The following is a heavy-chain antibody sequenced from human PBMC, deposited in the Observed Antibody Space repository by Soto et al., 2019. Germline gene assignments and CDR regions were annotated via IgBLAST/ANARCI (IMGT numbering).Heavy chain of an antibody. CDR2: DDLDDDK. V-gene: IGHV2-70*01. D-gene: IGHD6-19*01. J-gene: IGHJ6*02. CDR1: RFSLSTSGMC. CDR3: ARIRSLPVEQWLVPGYYYFYGMDV. Sequence: SGPTLVNPTPTLTLTCTFSRFSLSTSGMCVSWIRQPPGNTLEWLALDDLDDDKYYSTSLKTTHTISKDTSKNRVVVTMTNKDPVDRATYYCARIRSLPVEQWLVPGYYYFYGMDVWGQGTTVTVSS.